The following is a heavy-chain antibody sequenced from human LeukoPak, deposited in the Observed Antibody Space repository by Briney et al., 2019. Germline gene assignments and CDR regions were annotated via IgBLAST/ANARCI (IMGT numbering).Heavy chain of an antibody. J-gene: IGHJ4*02. V-gene: IGHV1-69*05. CDR1: GGTFSSYA. Sequence: GASVKVSCKASGGTFSSYAISWVRQAPGQGLEWMGGIIPIFGTANYAQKFQGRVTITTDESTSTAYMELSSLRSEDTAVYYCAGELVVAAQGALGYWGQGTLVTVSS. CDR3: AGELVVAAQGALGY. CDR2: IIPIFGTA. D-gene: IGHD2-15*01.